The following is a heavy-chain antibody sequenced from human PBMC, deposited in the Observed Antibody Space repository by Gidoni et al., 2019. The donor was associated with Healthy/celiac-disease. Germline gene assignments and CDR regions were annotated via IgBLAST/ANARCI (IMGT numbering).Heavy chain of an antibody. CDR2: ISGSGGST. V-gene: IGHV3-23*01. J-gene: IGHJ4*02. Sequence: EVQLLESGGGLVQPGGSLRLSCAASGFTFSSYAMSWVRQAPGKGLEWVSAISGSGGSTYYADSVKGRFTISRDNSKNTLYLQMNSLRAEDTAVYYCAKNGVGTIFGVVIRYYFDYWGQGTLVTVSS. D-gene: IGHD3-3*01. CDR1: GFTFSSYA. CDR3: AKNGVGTIFGVVIRYYFDY.